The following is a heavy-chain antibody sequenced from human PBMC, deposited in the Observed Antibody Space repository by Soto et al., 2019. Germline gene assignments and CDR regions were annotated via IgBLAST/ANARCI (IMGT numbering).Heavy chain of an antibody. CDR2: ISGSGGST. Sequence: EVQLLESGGGLVQPGGSLRLSCAASGFTFSSYAMSWVRQAPGKGLEWVSAISGSGGSTYYADSVKGRFTISRDNSKNALYLQMSCLRAEDTAVYYCEKCSKFGIAAAGRGCFAYWGQGTLVTVSS. J-gene: IGHJ4*02. CDR1: GFTFSSYA. V-gene: IGHV3-23*01. CDR3: EKCSKFGIAAAGRGCFAY. D-gene: IGHD6-13*01.